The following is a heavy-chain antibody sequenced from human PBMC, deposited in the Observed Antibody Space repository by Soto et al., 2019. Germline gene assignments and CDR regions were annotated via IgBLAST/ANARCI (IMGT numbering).Heavy chain of an antibody. CDR2: IFYTGFT. J-gene: IGHJ4*02. CDR3: AASQKGYNWNYFAH. Sequence: PSETLSLTCAVSGGSISGSYYYWAWLRQSPGKGPEWIGSIFYTGFTSYNPSLESRVSVSVDTSKSQFSLKLSAVTAADTAVYYCAASQKGYNWNYFAHWGQGALVTVSS. CDR1: GGSISGSYYY. D-gene: IGHD1-20*01. V-gene: IGHV4-39*01.